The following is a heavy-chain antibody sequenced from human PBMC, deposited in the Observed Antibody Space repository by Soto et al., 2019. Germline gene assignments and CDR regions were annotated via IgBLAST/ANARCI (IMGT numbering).Heavy chain of an antibody. CDR1: GGSISSGDYY. J-gene: IGHJ6*02. CDR3: ARGGDGYYYYYYGMDV. Sequence: QVQLQESGPGLVKPSQTLSLTCTVSGGSISSGDYYWSWIRQPPGKGLEWIGYIYYSGSTYYNPSLKSRVTISVDTSKNQFSLKLSSVTAADTAVYYCARGGDGYYYYYYGMDVWGQGTTVTVSS. D-gene: IGHD3-10*01. V-gene: IGHV4-30-4*01. CDR2: IYYSGST.